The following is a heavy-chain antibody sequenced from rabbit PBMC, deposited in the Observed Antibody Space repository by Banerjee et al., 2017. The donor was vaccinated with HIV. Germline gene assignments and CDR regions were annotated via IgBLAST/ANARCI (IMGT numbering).Heavy chain of an antibody. CDR3: ARDLAGVIGWNFNL. D-gene: IGHD4-1*01. Sequence: QSLEESGGGLVKPGGTLTLTCKASGIDFSSYCYICWVRQAPGKGLEWIACIDTGSSGSTDYASWAKGRFTISKTSSTTVTLQMTSLTAADTATYFCARDLAGVIGWNFNLWGPGTLVTVS. J-gene: IGHJ4*01. CDR1: GIDFSSYCY. CDR2: IDTGSSGST. V-gene: IGHV1S40*01.